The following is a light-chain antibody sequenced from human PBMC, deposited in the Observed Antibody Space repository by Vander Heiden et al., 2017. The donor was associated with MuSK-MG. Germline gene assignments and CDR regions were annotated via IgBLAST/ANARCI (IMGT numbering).Light chain of an antibody. J-gene: IGKJ1*01. CDR1: QSVLYSSDNKNY. Sequence: DIVMTQSPDSLAVSLGERATINWKSSQSVLYSSDNKNYLVWYQQKPGQPPKLLIYWASTRESGVPDRFSGSGSGTDFTLTISSLQAEDVAVYDCQQYDSTWTFGQGTKVEIK. CDR2: WAS. V-gene: IGKV4-1*01. CDR3: QQYDSTWT.